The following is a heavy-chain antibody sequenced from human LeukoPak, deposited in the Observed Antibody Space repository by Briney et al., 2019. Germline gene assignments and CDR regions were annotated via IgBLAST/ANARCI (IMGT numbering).Heavy chain of an antibody. CDR2: INPNSGGT. CDR1: GYTFTGYY. V-gene: IGHV1-2*02. CDR3: ARVKGFREEYSGSYDY. D-gene: IGHD1-26*01. J-gene: IGHJ4*02. Sequence: ASVKVSCKASGYTFTGYYMHWVRQAPGQGLEWMGWINPNSGGTNYAQKFQGRVTMTRDTSISTAYMELSRLRSDDTAVYYCARVKGFREEYSGSYDYWGQGTLVTVSS.